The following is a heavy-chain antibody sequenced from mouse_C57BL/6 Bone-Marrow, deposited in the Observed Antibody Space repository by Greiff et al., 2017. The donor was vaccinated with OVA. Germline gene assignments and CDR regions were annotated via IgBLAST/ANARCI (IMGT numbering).Heavy chain of an antibody. Sequence: QVQLQQSGPELVKPGASVKISCKASGYAFSSSWMNWVKQRPGKGLEWIGRIYPGDGDTNYNGKFKGKATLTADKSSSTAYMQLSSLTSEDSAVYFCEILRRDYWGQGTTLTVSS. V-gene: IGHV1-82*01. CDR3: EILRRDY. CDR2: IYPGDGDT. D-gene: IGHD2-4*01. J-gene: IGHJ2*01. CDR1: GYAFSSSW.